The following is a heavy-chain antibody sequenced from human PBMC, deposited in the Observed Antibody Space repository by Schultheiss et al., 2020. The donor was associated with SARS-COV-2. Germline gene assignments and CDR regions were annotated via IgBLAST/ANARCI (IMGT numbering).Heavy chain of an antibody. CDR3: ARGANLGWFDP. J-gene: IGHJ5*02. CDR1: GGSISSYY. CDR2: INHSGST. Sequence: SETLSLTCTVSGGSISSYYWSWIRQPPGKGLEWIGEINHSGSTNYNPSLKSRVTISVDTSKNQFSLKLSSVTAADTAVYYCARGANLGWFDPWGQGTLVTVSS. V-gene: IGHV4-34*01.